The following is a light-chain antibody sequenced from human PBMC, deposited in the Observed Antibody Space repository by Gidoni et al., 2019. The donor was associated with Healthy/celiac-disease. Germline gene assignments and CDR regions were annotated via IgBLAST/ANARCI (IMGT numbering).Light chain of an antibody. J-gene: IGKJ3*01. V-gene: IGKV1-39*01. Sequence: DIQMTQSPSSLSASVGDRVTITCRASQSISSYLNWYQQKPGKAPKLLIYAASSLQSGVPSRFSGSGSGTDCTLTISSLQPEDFATYYCQQSYSTPPNFXPXTKVDIK. CDR2: AAS. CDR3: QQSYSTPPN. CDR1: QSISSY.